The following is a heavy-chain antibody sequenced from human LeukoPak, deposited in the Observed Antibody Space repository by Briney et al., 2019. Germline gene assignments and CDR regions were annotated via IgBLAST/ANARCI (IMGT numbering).Heavy chain of an antibody. V-gene: IGHV3-7*01. Sequence: GGSLRLSCAASGFTFSSYWMSWVRQAPGKGLEWVANIKQDGSEKYYVDSVKGRFTISRENAKNSLYLQMNSLRAGDTAVYYCARAKVLDGMDVWGQGTTVTVSS. D-gene: IGHD3-3*02. J-gene: IGHJ6*02. CDR1: GFTFSSYW. CDR3: ARAKVLDGMDV. CDR2: IKQDGSEK.